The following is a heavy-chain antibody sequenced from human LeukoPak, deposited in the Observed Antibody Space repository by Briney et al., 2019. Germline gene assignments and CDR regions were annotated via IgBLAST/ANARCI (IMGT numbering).Heavy chain of an antibody. Sequence: GGSLRLSCAASGFTFGSYGMHWVRQAPGKGLEWVAVISYDGSNKYYADSVKGRFTISRDNSKNTLYLQMNSLRAEDTAVYYCAKERVGYYFDYWGQGTLVTVSS. V-gene: IGHV3-30*18. J-gene: IGHJ4*02. CDR2: ISYDGSNK. CDR1: GFTFGSYG. D-gene: IGHD3-10*01. CDR3: AKERVGYYFDY.